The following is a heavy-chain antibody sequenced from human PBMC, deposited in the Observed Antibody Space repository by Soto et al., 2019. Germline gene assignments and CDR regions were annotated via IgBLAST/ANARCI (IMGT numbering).Heavy chain of an antibody. J-gene: IGHJ4*02. CDR2: VHGGGST. CDR3: AGRLTTAASLDY. V-gene: IGHV3-53*01. CDR1: GFTVSNNH. Sequence: VQLVESGGGLIQPGGSLRLSCAASGFTVSNNHMTWVRQAAGKGLELVSFVHGGGSTDYADSVKGRFTISRDNSKNTLYLQMDSLRAEGTAIYYCAGRLTTAASLDYWGRGTLVTVSS. D-gene: IGHD3-16*01.